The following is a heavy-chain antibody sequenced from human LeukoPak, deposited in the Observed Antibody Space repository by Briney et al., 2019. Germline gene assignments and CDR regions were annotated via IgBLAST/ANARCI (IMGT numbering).Heavy chain of an antibody. CDR1: GFTFSTYV. V-gene: IGHV3-64*04. D-gene: IGHD1-14*01. Sequence: GGSLRLSCSVSGFTFSTYVMHWVRQAPGKGLEYVSAISSNGDNTYYAESVRGRSTISRDNSKNTLYLQMNSLRAEDTAVYYCARSITGDYWGQGALVTVSS. J-gene: IGHJ4*02. CDR2: ISSNGDNT. CDR3: ARSITGDY.